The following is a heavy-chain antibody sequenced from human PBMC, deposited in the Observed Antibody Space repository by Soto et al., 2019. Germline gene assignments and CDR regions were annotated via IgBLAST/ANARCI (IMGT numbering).Heavy chain of an antibody. D-gene: IGHD2-21*01. CDR2: IDPSDSYI. CDR1: GYDISTYW. CDR3: ARHTYGASSWLDP. Sequence: AGESLKISCKGYGYDISTYWISWVRQMPGRGLEWLGRIDPSDSYINYNTSFQGHVTLSADRSTNTAYLQWSSLKASDSAIFYCARHTYGASSWLDPCGQGTLVTVSS. V-gene: IGHV5-10-1*01. J-gene: IGHJ5*02.